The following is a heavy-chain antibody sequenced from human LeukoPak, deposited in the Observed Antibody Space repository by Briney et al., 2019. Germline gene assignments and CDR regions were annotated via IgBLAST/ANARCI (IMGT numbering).Heavy chain of an antibody. CDR2: ISAYNGNT. V-gene: IGHV1-18*01. CDR1: GYTFTSYG. J-gene: IGHJ5*02. Sequence: ASVKVSCKASGYTFTSYGISWVRQAPGQGLEWIGWISAYNGNTNYAQKLQGRVTMTTDTSTSTAYMELRSLRSDDTAVYYCARRIAAAGAFNWFDPWGQGTLVTVSS. CDR3: ARRIAAAGAFNWFDP. D-gene: IGHD6-13*01.